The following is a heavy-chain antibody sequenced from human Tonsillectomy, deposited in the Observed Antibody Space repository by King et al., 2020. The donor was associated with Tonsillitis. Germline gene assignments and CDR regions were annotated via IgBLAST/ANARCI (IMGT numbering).Heavy chain of an antibody. CDR3: AHQLTVGARVFDY. V-gene: IGHV2-5*02. Sequence: ITLKESGPTLVKPTQTLTRTCTLSGFSLSTTELNVGCIRQPPGKALEWLALIYWDDCQRHSPPLRSSLTITRDPSKNQVVLTITNMDPVDTATYFCAHQLTVGARVFDYWGQGTLVTVSS. CDR1: GFSLSTTELN. CDR2: IYWDDCQ. J-gene: IGHJ4*02. D-gene: IGHD4-23*01.